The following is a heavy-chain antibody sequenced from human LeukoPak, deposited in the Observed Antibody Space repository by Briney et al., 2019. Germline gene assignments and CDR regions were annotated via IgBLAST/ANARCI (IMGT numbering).Heavy chain of an antibody. CDR2: INPDGGGT. Sequence: ASVKVSCTASGYTFSDLYIHWVRQAPGQGLEWMGWINPDGGGTEFEQKFQDRVTVTRDTSTSTAFLEISRLTFAATAVYYCARPPTREAEGFDIWGQGTMVIVSS. D-gene: IGHD1-26*01. J-gene: IGHJ3*02. CDR3: ARPPTREAEGFDI. CDR1: GYTFSDLY. V-gene: IGHV1-2*02.